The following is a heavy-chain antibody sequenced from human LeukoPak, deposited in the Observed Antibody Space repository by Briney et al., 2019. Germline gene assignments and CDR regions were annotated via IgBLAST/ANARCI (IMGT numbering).Heavy chain of an antibody. CDR2: ISGSGGST. CDR3: AKAFTGAVAGSRGLGY. D-gene: IGHD6-19*01. J-gene: IGHJ4*02. V-gene: IGHV3-23*01. CDR1: GFTFSSYA. Sequence: GGSLRLSCAASGFTFSSYAISWVRQAPGKGLEWVSAISGSGGSTYYADSVKGRFTISRDNSKNTLYLQMNSLRAEDTAVYYCAKAFTGAVAGSRGLGYWGQGTLLTVSS.